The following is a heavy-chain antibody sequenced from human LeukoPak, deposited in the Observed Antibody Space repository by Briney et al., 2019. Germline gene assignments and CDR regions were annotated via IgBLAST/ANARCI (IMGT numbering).Heavy chain of an antibody. CDR1: GGSISSSSYY. D-gene: IGHD5-18*01. V-gene: IGHV4-39*07. CDR2: IYYSGST. J-gene: IGHJ4*02. CDR3: ARVDTAMVDY. Sequence: SETLSLTCTVSGGSISSSSYYWGWVRQPPGKGLEWIGSIYYSGSTYYNPSLKSRVTISVDTSKNQFSLKLSSVTAADTAVYYCARVDTAMVDYWGQGTLVTVSS.